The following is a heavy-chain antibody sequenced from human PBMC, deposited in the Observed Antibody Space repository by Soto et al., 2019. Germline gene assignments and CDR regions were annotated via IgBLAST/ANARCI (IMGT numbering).Heavy chain of an antibody. CDR2: MWPSGGT. CDR3: ARCLHCSNGGRFDP. V-gene: IGHV4-4*02. D-gene: IGHD2-8*01. J-gene: IGHJ5*02. CDR1: GVSIGSPNW. Sequence: SETLSLTCAVSGVSIGSPNWWTWVRQAPGKGLEWIGEMWPSGGTTYNPSLRNRVTISVDNSKDHLSLTLTSVTAADTAIYYCARCLHCSNGGRFDPWGQGALVTVSS.